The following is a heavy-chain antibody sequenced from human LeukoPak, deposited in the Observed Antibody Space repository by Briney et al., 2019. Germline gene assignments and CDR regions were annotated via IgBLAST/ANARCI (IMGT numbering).Heavy chain of an antibody. CDR3: VRFGVNYDMDA. D-gene: IGHD3-16*01. V-gene: IGHV4-59*01. CDR1: GGSIIGYY. J-gene: IGHJ6*02. CDR2: IHYSGRA. Sequence: SETLSLTCSVSGGSIIGYYWTWVRQPPGKGLEWIGQIHYSGRADYNPSLKSRITMSVDTSRNQISLKLSSVTAADTAIYYCVRFGVNYDMDAWGQGTTVTVFS.